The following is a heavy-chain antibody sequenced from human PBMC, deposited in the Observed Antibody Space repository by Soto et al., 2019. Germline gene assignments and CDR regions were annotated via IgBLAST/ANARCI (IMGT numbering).Heavy chain of an antibody. Sequence: ASVKVSCKASGYTFTGYYMHWVRQAPGQGLEWMGWINPNSGGTNYAQKFQGWVTMTRDTSISTAYMELSRLRSDDTAVYYCARGTDIVVVVAATPLDYWGQGTLVTVSS. J-gene: IGHJ4*02. CDR2: INPNSGGT. D-gene: IGHD2-15*01. V-gene: IGHV1-2*04. CDR3: ARGTDIVVVVAATPLDY. CDR1: GYTFTGYY.